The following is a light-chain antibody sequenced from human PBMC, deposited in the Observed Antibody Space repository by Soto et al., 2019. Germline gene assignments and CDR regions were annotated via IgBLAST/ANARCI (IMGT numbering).Light chain of an antibody. Sequence: QSALTQPASVSGTLGQSITISCTGTSSDVGGYNYVSWYQQHPDKAPKLIISEVSDRPSGVSHRFSGSKTGNTASLTISGLLAEDEADYYCSSYAVTRTYVFGSGTKVTDL. V-gene: IGLV2-14*01. CDR2: EVS. J-gene: IGLJ1*01. CDR3: SSYAVTRTYV. CDR1: SSDVGGYNY.